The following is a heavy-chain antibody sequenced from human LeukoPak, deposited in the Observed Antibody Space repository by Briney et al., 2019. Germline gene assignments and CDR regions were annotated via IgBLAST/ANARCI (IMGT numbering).Heavy chain of an antibody. Sequence: GGSLRLSCAASGFTFSSYPMRWVRQAPGKGLEWVSCITTNGGSTYYADSVKGRFTISRDNAKYMLSLQMNSVTAEDTAVYHCARETRGGVPPARNNCFDPWGQGTLVTVSS. CDR3: ARETRGGVPPARNNCFDP. J-gene: IGHJ5*02. D-gene: IGHD2-2*01. CDR2: ITTNGGST. V-gene: IGHV3-23*01. CDR1: GFTFSSYP.